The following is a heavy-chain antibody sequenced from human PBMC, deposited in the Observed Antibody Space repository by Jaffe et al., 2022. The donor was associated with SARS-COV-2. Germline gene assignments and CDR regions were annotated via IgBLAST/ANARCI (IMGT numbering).Heavy chain of an antibody. Sequence: EVQLEESGGGSVQPGGSLRLSCVVSGFNFSSYWMHWVRQVPGKGLVWVSRINSDGSSISYADSVKGRFTISRDDAKNTLHLQMSRLRAEDTAVYYCGRYNTGYHAVDIWGQGTLVSVSS. CDR3: GRYNTGYHAVDI. D-gene: IGHD5-12*01. J-gene: IGHJ4*02. V-gene: IGHV3-74*01. CDR1: GFNFSSYW. CDR2: INSDGSSI.